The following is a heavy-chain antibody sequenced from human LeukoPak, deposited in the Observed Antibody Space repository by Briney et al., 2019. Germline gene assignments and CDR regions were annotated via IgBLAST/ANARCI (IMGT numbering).Heavy chain of an antibody. D-gene: IGHD1-26*01. J-gene: IGHJ5*02. Sequence: AXXKVSCKASGYTFTSYYMHWVRQAPGQGLEWMGIINPSGGSTSYAQKFQGRVTMTRDTSTSTVYMELSSLRSEDTAVYYCARTPSYLSGSYQTAEFDPWGQGTLVTVSS. CDR2: INPSGGST. CDR1: GYTFTSYY. CDR3: ARTPSYLSGSYQTAEFDP. V-gene: IGHV1-46*01.